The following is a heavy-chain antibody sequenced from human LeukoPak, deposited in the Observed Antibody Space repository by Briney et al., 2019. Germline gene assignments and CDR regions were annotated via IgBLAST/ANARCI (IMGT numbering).Heavy chain of an antibody. J-gene: IGHJ6*02. CDR1: GGSISRYY. V-gene: IGHV4-59*01. CDR2: IYYSGST. Sequence: SETLSLTCTVSGGSISRYYWSWIRQPPGKGLEWIGYIYYSGSTNYNPSLKSRVTISVGTSKNQFSLKLSSVTAADTVVYCWGREIRGHSYNPRRYYGMDGWGQGTTVTVSS. CDR3: GREIRGHSYNPRRYYGMDG. D-gene: IGHD5-18*01.